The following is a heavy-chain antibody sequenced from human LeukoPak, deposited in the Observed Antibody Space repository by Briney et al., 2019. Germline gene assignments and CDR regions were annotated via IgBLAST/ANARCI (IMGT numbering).Heavy chain of an antibody. CDR1: GFTFRTYW. Sequence: GGSLRLSCAASGFTFRTYWMSWIRQAPGNEPEWVADINQDGSEEYYLQSVQGRFTVSRDNARNAVFLQMTYLRADDTAVYYCARWKMELERNAFDFWGQGTVVTVSS. CDR2: INQDGSEE. J-gene: IGHJ3*01. CDR3: ARWKMELERNAFDF. V-gene: IGHV3-7*01. D-gene: IGHD1-26*01.